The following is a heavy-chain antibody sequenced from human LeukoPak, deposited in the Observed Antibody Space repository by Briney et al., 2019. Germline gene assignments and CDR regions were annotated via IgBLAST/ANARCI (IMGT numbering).Heavy chain of an antibody. CDR3: ARSLTIFGPDY. J-gene: IGHJ4*02. V-gene: IGHV1-2*02. Sequence: ASVKVSCKASGYTCTDYYMHWVRQAPGQGLEWMGWINPNSGGTNYAQKFQGRVTMTRDTSISTAYMELSRLRSDDTAVYYCARSLTIFGPDYWGQGTLVTVSS. D-gene: IGHD3-3*01. CDR2: INPNSGGT. CDR1: GYTCTDYY.